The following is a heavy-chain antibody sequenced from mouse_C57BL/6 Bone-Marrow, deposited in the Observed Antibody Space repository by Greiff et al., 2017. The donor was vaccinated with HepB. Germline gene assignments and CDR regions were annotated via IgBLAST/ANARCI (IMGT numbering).Heavy chain of an antibody. CDR2: ISGGGGNT. CDR3: ASRQLRPPWFAY. Sequence: EVKLEESGGGLVKPGGSLKLSCAASGFTFSSYTMSWVRQTPEKRLEWVATISGGGGNTYYPDSVKGRFTISRDNAKNTLYLQMSSLRSEDTALYYCASRQLRPPWFAYWGQGTPVTVSA. D-gene: IGHD3-2*02. V-gene: IGHV5-9*01. J-gene: IGHJ3*01. CDR1: GFTFSSYT.